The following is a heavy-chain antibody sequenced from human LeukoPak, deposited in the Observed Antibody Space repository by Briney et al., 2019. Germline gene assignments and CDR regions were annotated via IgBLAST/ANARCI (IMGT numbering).Heavy chain of an antibody. V-gene: IGHV1-8*03. J-gene: IGHJ4*02. CDR3: ARGRIAADF. CDR1: GYTFTSYD. Sequence: GASVKVSCNASGYTFTSYDINWVRQATGQGLEWMGWMNPNRGNTGYAQKFQGRVTITRNTSISTAYMELSSLRSEDTAVYYCARGRIAADFWGQGTLVTVSS. CDR2: MNPNRGNT. D-gene: IGHD6-13*01.